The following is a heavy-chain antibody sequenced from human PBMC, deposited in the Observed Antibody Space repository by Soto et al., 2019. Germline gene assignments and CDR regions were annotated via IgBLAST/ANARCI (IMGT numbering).Heavy chain of an antibody. CDR2: IWYDGSNK. J-gene: IGHJ4*02. V-gene: IGHV3-33*01. D-gene: IGHD6-19*01. CDR1: GFTFSSYG. CDR3: AREEYSSGWPLDY. Sequence: QVQLVESGGAVVQPGRSLRLSCAASGFTFSSYGMHWVRQAPGKGLEWVALIWYDGSNKYYADSVKGRFTISRDNSKNTLYLQMNSLRAEDTAVYYCAREEYSSGWPLDYWGQGTLVTVSS.